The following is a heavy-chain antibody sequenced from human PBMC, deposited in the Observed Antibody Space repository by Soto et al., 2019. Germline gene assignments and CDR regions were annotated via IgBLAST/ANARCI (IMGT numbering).Heavy chain of an antibody. Sequence: AGGSLRLSCAASGFTFSSYGMHWVRQAPGKGLEWVAVISYDGSNKYYADSVKGRFTISRDNSKNTLYLQMNSLRAEDTAVYYCAKLTGVTTYAFDIWGQGTMVTVSS. CDR3: AKLTGVTTYAFDI. CDR2: ISYDGSNK. J-gene: IGHJ3*02. CDR1: GFTFSSYG. D-gene: IGHD4-17*01. V-gene: IGHV3-30*18.